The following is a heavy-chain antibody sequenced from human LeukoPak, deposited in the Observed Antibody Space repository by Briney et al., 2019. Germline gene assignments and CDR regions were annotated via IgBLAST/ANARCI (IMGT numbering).Heavy chain of an antibody. V-gene: IGHV3-23*01. CDR3: AKDFTPDGIWGIDY. J-gene: IGHJ4*02. D-gene: IGHD7-27*01. Sequence: GGSLRLSCEASGFSLSDYGMNWARQAPGKGLEWVSGIYGGGSGSTFYAESVKGRFTISRDNSKNTLYLQMNSLRDEDTAIYYCAKDFTPDGIWGIDYWGRGTLITVSS. CDR1: GFSLSDYG. CDR2: IYGGGSGST.